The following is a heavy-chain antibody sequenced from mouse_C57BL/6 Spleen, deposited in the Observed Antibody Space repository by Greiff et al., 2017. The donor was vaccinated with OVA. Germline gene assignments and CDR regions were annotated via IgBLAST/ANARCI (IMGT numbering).Heavy chain of an antibody. D-gene: IGHD1-1*01. V-gene: IGHV5-16*01. Sequence: DVHLVESEGGLVQPGSSLKLSCTASGFTFSDYYMAWVRQVPEKGLEWVANINYDGSSTYYLDSLKSRFIISRDNAKNILYLQMSSLKSEDTATYYCARETTDYFDYWGQGTTLTVSS. CDR3: ARETTDYFDY. J-gene: IGHJ2*01. CDR1: GFTFSDYY. CDR2: INYDGSST.